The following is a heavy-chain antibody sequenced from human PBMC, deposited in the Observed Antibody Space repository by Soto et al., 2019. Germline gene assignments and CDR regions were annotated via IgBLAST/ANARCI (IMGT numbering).Heavy chain of an antibody. CDR3: ARDSIASVAGTAFDI. Sequence: EVQLVESGGGLVKPGGSLRLSCAASGFNFSSYSMNWVRQAPGKGLEWVSSISSSSSYIYYADSVKGRFTISRDNAKNSLYLQMNSLRAEDTAVYYCARDSIASVAGTAFDIWGQGTMVTVSS. J-gene: IGHJ3*02. V-gene: IGHV3-21*01. CDR1: GFNFSSYS. CDR2: ISSSSSYI. D-gene: IGHD6-19*01.